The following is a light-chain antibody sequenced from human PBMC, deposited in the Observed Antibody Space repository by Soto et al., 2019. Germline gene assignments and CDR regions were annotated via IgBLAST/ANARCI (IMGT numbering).Light chain of an antibody. CDR1: SSDVGGYNY. Sequence: SVLTQPASVSGSPGQSITISCTGTSSDVGGYNYVSWYQQHPGKAPKLMIYEVSNRPSGVSNRFSGSKSGNTASLTISGLQAEDEADYYCSSYMSSSTTYVFGTGNKVT. J-gene: IGLJ1*01. CDR3: SSYMSSSTTYV. V-gene: IGLV2-14*01. CDR2: EVS.